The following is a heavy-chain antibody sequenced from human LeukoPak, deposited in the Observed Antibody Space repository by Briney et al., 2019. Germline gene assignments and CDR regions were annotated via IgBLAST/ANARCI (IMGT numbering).Heavy chain of an antibody. CDR3: ARGAYSSGWYNYYGMDV. J-gene: IGHJ6*02. CDR1: GYTFTSYY. V-gene: IGHV1-46*01. D-gene: IGHD6-19*01. Sequence: ASVTVSFTASGYTFTSYYMHWVRQAPGQGLEWMGIINPSGGSTSYAQKFQGRVTMTRDTSTSTVYMELSSLRSEDTAVYYCARGAYSSGWYNYYGMDVWGQGTTVTVSS. CDR2: INPSGGST.